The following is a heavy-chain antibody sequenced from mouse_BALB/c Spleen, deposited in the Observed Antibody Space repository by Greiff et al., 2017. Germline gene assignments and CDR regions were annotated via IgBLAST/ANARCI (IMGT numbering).Heavy chain of an antibody. Sequence: QVQLKQSGAELARPGASVKLSCKASGYTFTSYWMQWVKQRPGQGLEWIGAIYPGDGDTRYTQKFKGKATLTADKSSSTAYMQLSSLASEDSAVYYCARWNWDFDYWGQGTTLTVSS. D-gene: IGHD4-1*01. J-gene: IGHJ2*01. CDR3: ARWNWDFDY. V-gene: IGHV1-87*01. CDR1: GYTFTSYW. CDR2: IYPGDGDT.